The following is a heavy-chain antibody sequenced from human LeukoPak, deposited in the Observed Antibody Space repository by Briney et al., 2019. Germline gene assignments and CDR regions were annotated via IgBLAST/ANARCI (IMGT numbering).Heavy chain of an antibody. D-gene: IGHD7-27*01. V-gene: IGHV3-21*01. Sequence: TGGSLRLSCAASGFTFSSYRMTWVRQAPGKGLEWVSSISSSSSYIYYADSVKGRFTISRDNAKNSLYLQMNSLRADGTAVYYCADDPETGDQVYRGQGTLGSVSS. CDR1: GFTFSSYR. J-gene: IGHJ4*02. CDR3: ADDPETGDQVY. CDR2: ISSSSSYI.